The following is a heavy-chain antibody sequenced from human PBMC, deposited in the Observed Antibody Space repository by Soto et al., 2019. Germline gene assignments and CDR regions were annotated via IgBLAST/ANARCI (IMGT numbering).Heavy chain of an antibody. D-gene: IGHD3-10*01. CDR3: ARDSLLLITMVRGVTPDAFDI. CDR1: GFTFSSYS. Sequence: GGSLRLSCAASGFTFSSYSMNWVRQAPGKGLEWVSYISSSSSTIYYADSVKGRFTISRDNAKNSLYLQMNSLRAEDTAVYYRARDSLLLITMVRGVTPDAFDIWGQGTMVTVSS. V-gene: IGHV3-48*01. CDR2: ISSSSSTI. J-gene: IGHJ3*02.